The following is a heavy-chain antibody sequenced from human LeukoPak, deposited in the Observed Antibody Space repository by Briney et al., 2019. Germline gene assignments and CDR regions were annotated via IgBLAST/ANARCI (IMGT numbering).Heavy chain of an antibody. CDR3: AADSELDITASFDL. CDR1: GFTFSSSA. Sequence: PGASLRLSCAASGFTFSSSAMTWVRQAPGKGLEWVSAISRGGNKINYADSVKGRFTMSRDNAKNSLYLQMNSLRAEDTAVYYCAADSELDITASFDLWGQGTLVTVSS. J-gene: IGHJ4*02. D-gene: IGHD2-15*01. CDR2: ISRGGNKI. V-gene: IGHV3-21*04.